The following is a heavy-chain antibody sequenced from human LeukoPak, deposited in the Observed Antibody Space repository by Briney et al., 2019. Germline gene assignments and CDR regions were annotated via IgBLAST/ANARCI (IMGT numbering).Heavy chain of an antibody. CDR1: GGTFSSYA. D-gene: IGHD3-10*01. CDR2: IIPVFGKA. CDR3: AREQGAGDGSGSYSDAFDI. Sequence: ASVKVSCKASGGTFSSYAISWVRQAPGQGLEWLGGIIPVFGKANKAQKFQGRVTITADESTSTAYMEMSSLRSEDTAVYYCAREQGAGDGSGSYSDAFDIWGQGTMVTVSS. J-gene: IGHJ3*02. V-gene: IGHV1-69*13.